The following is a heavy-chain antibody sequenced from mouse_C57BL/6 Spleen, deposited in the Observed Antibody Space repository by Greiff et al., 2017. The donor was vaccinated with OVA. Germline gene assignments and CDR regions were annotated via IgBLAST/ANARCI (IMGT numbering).Heavy chain of an antibody. CDR1: GYTFTSYW. V-gene: IGHV1-64*01. J-gene: IGHJ3*01. CDR2: IHPNSGST. Sequence: QVQLQQPGAELVKPGASVQLSCKASGYTFTSYWMHWVKQRPGQGLEWIGMIHPNSGSTNYNEKFKSKATLTVDKSSSTAYMQLSSLTSEDSAVYYCARGVYDGYAWFAYWGQGSLVTVSA. D-gene: IGHD2-3*01. CDR3: ARGVYDGYAWFAY.